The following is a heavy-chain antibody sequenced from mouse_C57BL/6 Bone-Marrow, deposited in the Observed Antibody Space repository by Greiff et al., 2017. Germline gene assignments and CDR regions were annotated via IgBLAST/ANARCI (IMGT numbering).Heavy chain of an antibody. V-gene: IGHV1-9*01. CDR2: IIPGSGGT. CDR3: ARYYGRRYWYSGV. J-gene: IGHJ1*03. D-gene: IGHD1-1*01. Sequence: QVQLQQSGAELMKPGASVKLSCKATGYTFTGYWIEWVKQRPGHGLEWIGDIIPGSGGTNYNEKFKSKATFTVDTSSNTAYMQLSSLTTEDSAIYYCARYYGRRYWYSGVWGTGTTVTVSS. CDR1: GYTFTGYW.